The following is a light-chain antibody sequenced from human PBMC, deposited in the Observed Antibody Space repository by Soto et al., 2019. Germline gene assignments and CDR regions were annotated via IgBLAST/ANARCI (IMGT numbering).Light chain of an antibody. V-gene: IGKV1-27*01. CDR3: HNYRSVPLT. CDR1: QAIFSF. CDR2: AAS. J-gene: IGKJ4*01. Sequence: DIQMTQSPSSLSASVGDRVTFTCRASQAIFSFLAWYQQKPVKVPKLLIFAASTLQSGGPVRFIGSGSGTDFALTITGLQPEDGANYYWHNYRSVPLTFGGGTKVEIK.